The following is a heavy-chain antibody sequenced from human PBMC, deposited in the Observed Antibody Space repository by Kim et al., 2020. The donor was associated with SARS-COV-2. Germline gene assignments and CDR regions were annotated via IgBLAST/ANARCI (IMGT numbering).Heavy chain of an antibody. CDR3: AKDSYYDILTGPFDY. Sequence: GGSLRLSCAASGFTFDDYAMHWVRQAPGKGLEWVSGISWNSGSIGYADSVKGRFTISRDNAKNSLYLQMNSLRAEDTALYYCAKDSYYDILTGPFDYWGQGTLLTVS. V-gene: IGHV3-9*01. D-gene: IGHD3-9*01. J-gene: IGHJ4*02. CDR1: GFTFDDYA. CDR2: ISWNSGSI.